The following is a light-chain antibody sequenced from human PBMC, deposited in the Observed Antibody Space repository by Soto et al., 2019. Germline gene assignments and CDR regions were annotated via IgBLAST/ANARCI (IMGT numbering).Light chain of an antibody. CDR3: CSYAGSSTLI. V-gene: IGLV2-23*02. CDR1: SSDVGTYNL. J-gene: IGLJ2*01. Sequence: QSALTQPASVSGSPGQSITISCTGTSSDVGTYNLVSWYQQHPGKAPKLMIYDVSKRPSGVSNRFSGSKSGNTASLTISGLQAEDEAAYYCCSYAGSSTLIFGGGTKLTVL. CDR2: DVS.